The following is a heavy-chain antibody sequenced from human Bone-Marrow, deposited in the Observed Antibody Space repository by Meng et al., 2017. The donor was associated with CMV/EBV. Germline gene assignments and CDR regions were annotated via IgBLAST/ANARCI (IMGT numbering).Heavy chain of an antibody. CDR2: INHSGST. V-gene: IGHV4-34*01. D-gene: IGHD4-17*01. CDR3: VHDYGDSQPGY. J-gene: IGHJ4*02. CDR1: GGSFSGYY. Sequence: LRLSCAVYGGSFSGYYWSWIRQPPGKGLEWIGEINHSGSTNYNPSLKSRVTISVDTSKNQFSLKLSSVTAADTAVYYCVHDYGDSQPGYWGQGTLVTVSS.